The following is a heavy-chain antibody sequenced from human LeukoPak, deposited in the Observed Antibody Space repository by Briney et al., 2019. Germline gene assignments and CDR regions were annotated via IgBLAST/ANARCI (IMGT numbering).Heavy chain of an antibody. CDR2: IYYNGNT. V-gene: IGHV4-59*08. CDR1: GDSLTSHF. J-gene: IGHJ6*03. CDR3: ARHPYYYYYYMDV. Sequence: SETLSLTCNVSGDSLTSHFWSWIRQTPGKGLEWIGYIYYNGNTIYNPSLKSRVTISVDTSNNQFSLKLISVTAADTAVYYCARHPYYYYYYMDVWGKGTTVTVSS.